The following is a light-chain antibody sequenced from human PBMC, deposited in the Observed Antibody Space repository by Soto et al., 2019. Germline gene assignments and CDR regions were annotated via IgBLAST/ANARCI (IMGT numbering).Light chain of an antibody. Sequence: QSALTQPRSVSGSPGQSVTISCTGTSSDLGAYNYVSWHQQHPGKAPKRLIFDVNGRPSGVPDRFSGSKSGNTAYLTISGLQAEDEADYYCCSYAGSPWVFGGGTQLTVL. CDR1: SSDLGAYNY. CDR3: CSYAGSPWV. CDR2: DVN. V-gene: IGLV2-11*01. J-gene: IGLJ3*02.